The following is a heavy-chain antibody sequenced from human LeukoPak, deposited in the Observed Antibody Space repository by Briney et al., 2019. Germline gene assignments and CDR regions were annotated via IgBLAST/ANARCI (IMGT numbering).Heavy chain of an antibody. D-gene: IGHD6-6*01. CDR1: GESFSVYY. CDR2: ISHSGST. Sequence: SETLSLTCAVYGESFSVYYWGWIRLPPGKGLEWIGEISHSGSTNYIPSLKSRVTISVDTSKNQFSLKLSSVTAADTAVYYCARGYSSSSYNWFDPGAREPWSPSPQ. CDR3: ARGYSSSSYNWFDP. J-gene: IGHJ5*02. V-gene: IGHV4-34*01.